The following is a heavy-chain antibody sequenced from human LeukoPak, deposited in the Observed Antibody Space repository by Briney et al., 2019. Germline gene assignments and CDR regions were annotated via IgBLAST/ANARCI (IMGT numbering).Heavy chain of an antibody. V-gene: IGHV3-15*01. CDR3: TTDKVEAILYFQH. CDR2: IKSKTDGGTT. CDR1: GLTFSDRW. Sequence: PGGSLRLSCAASGLTFSDRWMSWVRQAPGKGLEWVGRIKSKTDGGTTDFAAPVKGRFTISRDDSKNTLYLQMDSLQTEDTAVYYCTTDKVEAILYFQHWGQGAPVIVSS. D-gene: IGHD1-26*01. J-gene: IGHJ1*01.